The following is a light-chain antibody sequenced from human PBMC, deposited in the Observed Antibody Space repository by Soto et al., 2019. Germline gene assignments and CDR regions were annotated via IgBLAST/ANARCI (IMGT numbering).Light chain of an antibody. Sequence: QSALAQPASVSGSPGPTITISCTGTSSDVGDYNAVSWYQHHPGKAPKLIIYEVTHRPAGVSGRFSASKSGNTASLTISGLQAEDEADYYCNSFRVNRLYVFGTGTKVTVL. CDR2: EVT. CDR3: NSFRVNRLYV. J-gene: IGLJ1*01. CDR1: SSDVGDYNA. V-gene: IGLV2-14*01.